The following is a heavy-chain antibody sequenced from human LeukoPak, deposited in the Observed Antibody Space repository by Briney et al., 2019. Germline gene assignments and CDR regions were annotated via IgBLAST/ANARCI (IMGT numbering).Heavy chain of an antibody. Sequence: ASVKVSCKASGYTFTGYYMHWVRQAPGQGLEWMGWINPNSGGTNYAQKFQGRVTMTRDTSISTAYMELSRLRSDDTAVYYCARVRMCYVNFGYCGSTSCYVPGCYYGMDVWGQGTTVTVSS. CDR1: GYTFTGYY. CDR2: INPNSGGT. D-gene: IGHD2-2*01. J-gene: IGHJ6*02. CDR3: ARVRMCYVNFGYCGSTSCYVPGCYYGMDV. V-gene: IGHV1-2*02.